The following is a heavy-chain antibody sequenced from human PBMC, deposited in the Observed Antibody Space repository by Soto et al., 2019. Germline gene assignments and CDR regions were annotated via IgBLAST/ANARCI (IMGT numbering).Heavy chain of an antibody. V-gene: IGHV4-4*02. Sequence: QVQLQESGPGLVKPSGTLSLTCAVSSGSISSSNWWSWVRQPPGKGLEWIGEIYHSGSTNYHPSLKSRVTISVDKSKNQFSLKLSSVTAADTAVYYCARAPVGHYIWGSYRPSDASDIWGQGTMVTVSS. J-gene: IGHJ3*02. CDR1: SGSISSSNW. D-gene: IGHD3-16*02. CDR2: IYHSGST. CDR3: ARAPVGHYIWGSYRPSDASDI.